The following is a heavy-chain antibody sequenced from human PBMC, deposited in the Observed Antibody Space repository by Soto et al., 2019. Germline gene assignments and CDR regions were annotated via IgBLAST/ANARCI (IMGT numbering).Heavy chain of an antibody. D-gene: IGHD3-9*01. Sequence: DVQLVESGGGLVQPGGSLRLSCAASGFTFGNYWMTWMRQTPGKGLEWVANIKQDGSEKYYEASLKGRFTISRDNTKNSLYLQMDSLRVEDTAVYYCVGGTGWLEDYWGQGTLVTVSP. J-gene: IGHJ4*02. CDR2: IKQDGSEK. CDR1: GFTFGNYW. CDR3: VGGTGWLEDY. V-gene: IGHV3-7*01.